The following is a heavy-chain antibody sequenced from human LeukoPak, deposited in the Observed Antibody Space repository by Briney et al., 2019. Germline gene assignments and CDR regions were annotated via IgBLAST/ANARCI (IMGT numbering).Heavy chain of an antibody. V-gene: IGHV5-51*01. CDR3: ARAGSGSSSYGMDV. J-gene: IGHJ6*04. CDR1: GYTFSSYW. D-gene: IGHD3-10*01. CDR2: IYPGASDV. Sequence: GESPKISCQASGYTFSSYWIAWVRQMSGKDLEWLGIIYPGASDVKYNPSFQGLVTISADKSINTAYLLWSGLRASDTAKYYCARAGSGSSSYGMDVWGKGTTVTVSS.